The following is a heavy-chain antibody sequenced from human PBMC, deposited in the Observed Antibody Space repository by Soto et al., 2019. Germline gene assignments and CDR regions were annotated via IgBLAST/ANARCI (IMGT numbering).Heavy chain of an antibody. CDR1: GGSFSGYY. D-gene: IGHD3-10*01. J-gene: IGHJ5*02. CDR2: INHSGST. Sequence: PSETLSLTCAVYGGSFSGYYWSWIRQPPGKGLEWIGEINHSGSTNYNPSLKRRVTISVDTSKNQFSLKLSAVTAADTAVYYCWRAHTLRWFGPSPRLNRFHPWAQETLLTVSS. V-gene: IGHV4-34*01. CDR3: WRAHTLRWFGPSPRLNRFHP.